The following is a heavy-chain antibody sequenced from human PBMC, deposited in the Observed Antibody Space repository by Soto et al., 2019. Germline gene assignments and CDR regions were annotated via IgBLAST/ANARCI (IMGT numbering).Heavy chain of an antibody. J-gene: IGHJ4*02. V-gene: IGHV3-66*01. CDR3: ARGGAARPDY. Sequence: GGSLRLSCAASGFTVSSNYMSWVRQAPGKGLEWVSVIYSGGSTYYADSVEGRLTISRDNARNSLFLQMNSLRADDTAVYYCARGGAARPDYWGQGTQVTVSS. CDR2: IYSGGST. CDR1: GFTVSSNY.